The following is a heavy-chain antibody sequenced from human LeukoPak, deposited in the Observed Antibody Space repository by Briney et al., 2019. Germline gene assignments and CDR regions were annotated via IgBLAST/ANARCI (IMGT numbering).Heavy chain of an antibody. J-gene: IGHJ4*02. Sequence: PGESLKISCKGSGYSFTSYWIGWVRQMPGKGLEWMGIIYPGDSDTRYSPSFQGQVTISVDKSISTAYLQWSSLRSEDTAVYYCATEAGSYYYDSSGYHSPRVWGQGTLVTVSS. V-gene: IGHV5-51*01. CDR2: IYPGDSDT. D-gene: IGHD3-22*01. CDR3: ATEAGSYYYDSSGYHSPRV. CDR1: GYSFTSYW.